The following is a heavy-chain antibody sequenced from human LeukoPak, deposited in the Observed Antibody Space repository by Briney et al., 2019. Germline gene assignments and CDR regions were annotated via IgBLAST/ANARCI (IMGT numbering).Heavy chain of an antibody. CDR2: IDEDGKTI. D-gene: IGHD3-3*01. CDR1: GFTFNSYW. Sequence: GGSLRLSCAASGFTFNSYWMHWVRQAPGKGLVWVSRIDEDGKTIDYADSVKGRFTISRDNAKDTLYLQMSSLRDEDTAVYYCVSALCGGAAQWGGGPLVTVSS. V-gene: IGHV3-74*01. J-gene: IGHJ4*02. CDR3: VSALCGGAAQ.